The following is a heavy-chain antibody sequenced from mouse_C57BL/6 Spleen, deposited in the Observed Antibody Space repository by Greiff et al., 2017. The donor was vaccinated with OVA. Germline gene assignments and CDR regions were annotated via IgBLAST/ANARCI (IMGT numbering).Heavy chain of an antibody. J-gene: IGHJ1*03. V-gene: IGHV2-9-1*01. Sequence: VQLQESGPGLVAPSQSLSITCTVSGFSLTSYAISWVRQPPGKGLEWLGVIWTGGGTNYNSALKSRLSISKDNSKSQVFLKMNSLQTDDTARYYGARNYDYDGDWYCDVWGTGTTVTVSS. CDR1: GFSLTSYA. CDR2: IWTGGGT. CDR3: ARNYDYDGDWYCDV. D-gene: IGHD2-4*01.